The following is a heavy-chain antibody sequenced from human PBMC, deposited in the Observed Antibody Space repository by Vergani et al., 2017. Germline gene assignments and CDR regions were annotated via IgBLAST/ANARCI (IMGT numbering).Heavy chain of an antibody. CDR1: GSTFSSYA. CDR2: ISGSGGST. CDR3: ARDLRLLYNRFDP. Sequence: EVQLLESGGGLVQPGGSLRLSCAASGSTFSSYAMSWVRQAPGKGLEWVSAISGSGGSTYYADSVKGRFTISRDNSKNTLYLQMNSLRAEDTAVYYCARDLRLLYNRFDPWGQGTLVTVSS. D-gene: IGHD1-14*01. J-gene: IGHJ5*02. V-gene: IGHV3-23*01.